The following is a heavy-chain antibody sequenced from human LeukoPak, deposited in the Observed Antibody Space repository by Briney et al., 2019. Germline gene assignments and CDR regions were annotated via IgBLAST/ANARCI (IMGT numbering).Heavy chain of an antibody. D-gene: IGHD2-2*01. J-gene: IGHJ5*02. CDR3: ARHRTTRNLRVVVPAAIHWFDP. V-gene: IGHV4-39*01. CDR2: IYHSGST. Sequence: PSETLSLTCTVSGGSISSSSYYWGWIRQPPGKGLEWIGSIYHSGSTNYNPSLKSRVTMSVDTSKNQFSLKVSSVTAADTAVYYCARHRTTRNLRVVVPAAIHWFDPWGQGTLVTVSS. CDR1: GGSISSSSYY.